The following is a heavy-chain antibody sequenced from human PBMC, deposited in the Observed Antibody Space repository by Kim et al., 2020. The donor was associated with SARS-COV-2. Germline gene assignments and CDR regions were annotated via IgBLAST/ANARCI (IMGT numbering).Heavy chain of an antibody. CDR2: ISYDGSNK. D-gene: IGHD3-22*01. V-gene: IGHV3-30*18. CDR1: GFTFSSYG. J-gene: IGHJ3*02. Sequence: GGSLRLSCAASGFTFSSYGMHWVRQAPGKGLEWVAVISYDGSNKYYADSVKGRFTISRDNSKNTLYLQMNSLRAEDTAVYYCAKSGSFDSSGYYFAFDIWGQGTMVTVSS. CDR3: AKSGSFDSSGYYFAFDI.